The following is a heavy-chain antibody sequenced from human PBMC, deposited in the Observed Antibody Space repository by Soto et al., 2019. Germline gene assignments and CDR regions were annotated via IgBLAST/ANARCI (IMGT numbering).Heavy chain of an antibody. Sequence: PSETLSLTCTVSGGSISSGGYYWSWIRQHPGKGLEWIGYIYYSGSTYYNPSLKSRVTISVDTSKNQFSLKLSSVTAADTAVYYCAREKWFGEFNHYGMAVWGQGTTVTVSS. V-gene: IGHV4-31*03. CDR2: IYYSGST. D-gene: IGHD3-10*01. CDR1: GGSISSGGYY. CDR3: AREKWFGEFNHYGMAV. J-gene: IGHJ6*02.